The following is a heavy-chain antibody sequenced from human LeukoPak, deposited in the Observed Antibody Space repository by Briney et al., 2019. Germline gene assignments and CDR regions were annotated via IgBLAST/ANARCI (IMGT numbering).Heavy chain of an antibody. CDR2: INPNSGGT. D-gene: IGHD6-13*01. CDR1: GYTFTDYY. Sequence: ASVKVSCKASGYTFTDYYMHWVRQAPGQGLEWMGWINPNSGGTNYAQKFQGRVTMTRDTSISTASMELDRLTSDDTAVYYCARGKYTSSWPSLGYWGQGTPVTVSS. CDR3: ARGKYTSSWPSLGY. J-gene: IGHJ4*02. V-gene: IGHV1-2*02.